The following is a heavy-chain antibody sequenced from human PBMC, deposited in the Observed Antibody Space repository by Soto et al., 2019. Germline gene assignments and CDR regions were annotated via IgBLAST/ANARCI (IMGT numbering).Heavy chain of an antibody. CDR1: GFTFSSYA. CDR2: ISGSGGST. J-gene: IGHJ4*02. CDR3: AKGWGITMIVVAEIDY. D-gene: IGHD3-22*01. Sequence: SLRLSCAASGFTFSSYAMSWVRQAPGKGLEWVSAISGSGGSTYYADSVKGRFTISRDNSKNTLYLQMNSLRAEDTAVYYCAKGWGITMIVVAEIDYWGQGTLVTVSS. V-gene: IGHV3-23*01.